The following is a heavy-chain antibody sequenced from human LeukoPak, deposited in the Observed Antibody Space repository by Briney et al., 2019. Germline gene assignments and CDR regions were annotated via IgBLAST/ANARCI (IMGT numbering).Heavy chain of an antibody. J-gene: IGHJ4*02. V-gene: IGHV1-69*01. CDR2: IIPIFGTA. CDR1: GGTFISYA. Sequence: GSSVNVSFKASGGTFISYAISWVRQAPGQGLEWMGGIIPIFGTANYAQKFQGRVTITADESTSTAYMELSSLRSEDTAVYYCARGLGYTAMDHNFDYWGQGTLVTVSS. D-gene: IGHD5-18*01. CDR3: ARGLGYTAMDHNFDY.